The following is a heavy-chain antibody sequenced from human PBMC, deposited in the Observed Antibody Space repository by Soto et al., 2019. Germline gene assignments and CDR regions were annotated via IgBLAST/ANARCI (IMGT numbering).Heavy chain of an antibody. Sequence: ESGPTLVNPTQTLTPTCTFSGFSLSTSGVGVGWIRQPPGKALEWLALIYWNDDKRYSPSLKSRLTITKDTSKNQVVLTMTNMDPVDTATYYCAHRGLRLGELSLSESFDYWGQGTLVTVSS. CDR3: AHRGLRLGELSLSESFDY. D-gene: IGHD3-16*02. V-gene: IGHV2-5*01. J-gene: IGHJ4*02. CDR1: GFSLSTSGVG. CDR2: IYWNDDK.